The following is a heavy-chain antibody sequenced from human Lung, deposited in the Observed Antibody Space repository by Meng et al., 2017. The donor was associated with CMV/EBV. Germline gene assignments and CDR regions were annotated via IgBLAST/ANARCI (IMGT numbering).Heavy chain of an antibody. D-gene: IGHD5-24*01. J-gene: IGHJ4*02. CDR2: MYHSGTT. CDR3: ATQESRDGHNPY. CDR1: GGSISSSYC. V-gene: IGHV4-4*02. Sequence: QLQQQESGPGLVTPAGTPPLTCVVSGGSISSSYCWNWVRQSPGKGLEWIGEMYHSGTTNYNPSLKSRVTISMGKSNNQLSLKLNSVTAADTAVYYCATQESRDGHNPYWGQGTLVTVSS.